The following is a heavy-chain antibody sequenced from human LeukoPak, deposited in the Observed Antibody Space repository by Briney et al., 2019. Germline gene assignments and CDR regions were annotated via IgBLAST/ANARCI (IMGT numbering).Heavy chain of an antibody. D-gene: IGHD3-3*01. Sequence: SETLSLTCTLSGGSIRTTTYSRGWIRQPPGKGLEWIGTFYYSGSTYYNPSLESRVTISVDTSKNQFSLKLSSVTAADTAVYYCALGDFSNNYFDPWGQGTLVTVSS. CDR2: FYYSGST. CDR1: GGSIRTTTYS. V-gene: IGHV4-39*01. J-gene: IGHJ5*02. CDR3: ALGDFSNNYFDP.